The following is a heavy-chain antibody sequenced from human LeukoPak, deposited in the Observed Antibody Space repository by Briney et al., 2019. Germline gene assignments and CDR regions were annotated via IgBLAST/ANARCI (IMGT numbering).Heavy chain of an antibody. D-gene: IGHD2-21*02. CDR1: GFTFSDYS. CDR2: ISSRSSYI. J-gene: IGHJ5*02. Sequence: GGSLRLSCAASGFTFSDYSMSWVRQAPGKGLQWVSSISSRSSYIYSADSGKGRFTISRDNSKNTLYLQMNNLRVEDTAVYYCARVMTAITNWFDPWGQGTLVTVSS. CDR3: ARVMTAITNWFDP. V-gene: IGHV3-21*01.